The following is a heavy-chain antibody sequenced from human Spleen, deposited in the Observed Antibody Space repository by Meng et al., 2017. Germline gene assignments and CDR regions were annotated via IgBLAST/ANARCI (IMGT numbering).Heavy chain of an antibody. CDR3: ATISRGDNHLAF. V-gene: IGHV1-2*02. D-gene: IGHD2-21*01. Sequence: ASVKVSCKASGYTFNDYYVHWVRQAPGQGLEWMGWMNANTGDTHYAQNFHGRVTMTRDTSTSSASLELSRLKSDDTGVYYCATISRGDNHLAFWGQGTLVTVSS. CDR1: GYTFNDYY. J-gene: IGHJ4*02. CDR2: MNANTGDT.